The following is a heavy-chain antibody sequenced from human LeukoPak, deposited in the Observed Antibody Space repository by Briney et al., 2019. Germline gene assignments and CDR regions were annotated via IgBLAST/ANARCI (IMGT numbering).Heavy chain of an antibody. V-gene: IGHV1-69*13. CDR1: GGTFSSYA. CDR3: ARDHRDIVVVVAATPGWFDP. Sequence: SVKVSCKASGGTFSSYAISWVRQAPGQGLEWMGGIIPIFGTASYAQKFQGRVTITADESTSTAYMELSSLRSEDTAVYYCARDHRDIVVVVAATPGWFDPWGQGTLVTVSS. D-gene: IGHD2-15*01. J-gene: IGHJ5*02. CDR2: IIPIFGTA.